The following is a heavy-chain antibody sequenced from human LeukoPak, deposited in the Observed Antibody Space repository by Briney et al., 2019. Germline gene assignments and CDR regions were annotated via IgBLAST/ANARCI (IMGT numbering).Heavy chain of an antibody. CDR1: GFTFHNYA. CDR2: ISANSATT. J-gene: IGHJ4*02. CDR3: PRTGYSSGWDYYFDY. Sequence: GGSLRLSCAASGFTFHNYALSWVRQAPGKGLEWVSTISANSATTFYAGSVEGRFTISRDNSDDKLFLQMNSLRVEDTAVYYCPRTGYSSGWDYYFDYWGQGTLVTVSS. D-gene: IGHD6-19*01. V-gene: IGHV3-23*01.